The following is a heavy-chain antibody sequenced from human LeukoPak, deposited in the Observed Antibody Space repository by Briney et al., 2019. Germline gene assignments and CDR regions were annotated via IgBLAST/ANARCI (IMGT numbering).Heavy chain of an antibody. Sequence: SETLSLTCAVYGGSFSGYYWSWIRQPPGKGLEWIGEINHSGSTNYNPSLKSRVTISVDTSKNQFSLKLSSVTAADTAVHYCARLGKSFYYYYMDVWGKGTTVTVSS. J-gene: IGHJ6*03. V-gene: IGHV4-34*01. D-gene: IGHD1-26*01. CDR1: GGSFSGYY. CDR2: INHSGST. CDR3: ARLGKSFYYYYMDV.